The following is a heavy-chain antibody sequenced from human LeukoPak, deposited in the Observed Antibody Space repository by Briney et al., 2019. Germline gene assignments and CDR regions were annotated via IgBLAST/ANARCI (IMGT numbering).Heavy chain of an antibody. V-gene: IGHV3-7*01. CDR3: ASPFRIVVDV. CDR2: IKQDGSEK. CDR1: GFTFSRYW. D-gene: IGHD1-26*01. J-gene: IGHJ2*01. Sequence: PGGSLRLSCAASGFTFSRYWMTWVPQAPGKGLEWGANIKQDGSEKYYVDSVKGRFTISRDNAKNLLYLQMNSLRGEDTAVYYCASPFRIVVDVCGRGTLVTVSS.